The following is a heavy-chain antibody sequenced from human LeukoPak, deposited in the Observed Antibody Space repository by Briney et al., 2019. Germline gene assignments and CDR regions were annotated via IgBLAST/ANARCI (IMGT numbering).Heavy chain of an antibody. V-gene: IGHV1-8*03. J-gene: IGHJ6*03. CDR2: MNPNSGNT. D-gene: IGHD2-2*01. CDR1: GYTFSSYG. Sequence: ASVKVSCKASGYTFSSYGVTWVRQATGQGLEWMGWMNPNSGNTGYAQKFQGRVTITRNTSISTAYMELSSLRSEDTAVYYCARVDADYYYYMDVWGKGTTVTVSS. CDR3: ARVDADYYYYMDV.